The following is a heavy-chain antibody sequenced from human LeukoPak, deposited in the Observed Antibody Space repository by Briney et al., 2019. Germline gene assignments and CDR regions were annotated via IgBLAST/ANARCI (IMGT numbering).Heavy chain of an antibody. D-gene: IGHD7-27*01. CDR2: IYHSGST. J-gene: IGHJ3*02. CDR1: GGSISSGDYY. V-gene: IGHV4-30-4*08. CDR3: ARNWGPANDAVDM. Sequence: PSQTLSLTCTVSGGSISSGDYYWSWIRQPPGKGLEWIGSIYHSGSTYYNPSLKSRVTISVDTSKNHFSLKLSSVTAADTAVYYCARNWGPANDAVDMWGQGTMVTVSS.